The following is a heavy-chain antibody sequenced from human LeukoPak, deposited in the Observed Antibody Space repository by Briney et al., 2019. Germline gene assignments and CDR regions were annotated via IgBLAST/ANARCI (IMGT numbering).Heavy chain of an antibody. D-gene: IGHD4-17*01. V-gene: IGHV3-23*01. CDR3: AKRWGENYGHFDY. CDR1: GFTFSSYA. Sequence: GGSLRLSCAASGFTFSSYAMSWVRQAPGKGLEWVSAISGSGGSIYYADSVEGRFTISRDNSKNTLYLQMNSLRAEDTAVYYCAKRWGENYGHFDYWGQGTLVTVSS. J-gene: IGHJ4*02. CDR2: ISGSGGSI.